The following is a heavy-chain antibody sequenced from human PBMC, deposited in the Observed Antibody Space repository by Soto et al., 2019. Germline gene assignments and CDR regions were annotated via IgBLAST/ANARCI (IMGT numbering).Heavy chain of an antibody. J-gene: IGHJ3*02. D-gene: IGHD6-19*01. CDR3: ASPLSSGWYGDAFDI. CDR1: GFTFSSYS. Sequence: GGSLRLSCAASGFTFSSYSMNWVRQAPGKGLEWVSSISSSSSYIYYADSVKGRFTISRDNAKNSLYLQMNSLRAEDTAVYYCASPLSSGWYGDAFDIWGQGTMVTVSS. V-gene: IGHV3-21*01. CDR2: ISSSSSYI.